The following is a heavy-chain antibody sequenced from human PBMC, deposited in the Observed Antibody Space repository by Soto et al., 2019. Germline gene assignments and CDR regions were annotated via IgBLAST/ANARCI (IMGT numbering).Heavy chain of an antibody. CDR2: SYYNGVT. CDR1: GGSISSDA. V-gene: IGHV4-59*01. D-gene: IGHD6-19*01. Sequence: QVQLQESGTGLVKPSETLSLTCTVSGGSISSDAWSWIRQSPGKALEWIGYSYYNGVTKYNPSLKSRVAISVDTSQNQFSLRLTSVTAADTAVYYCARRSRSSSGWYFLDYWGQGTLVTVSS. J-gene: IGHJ4*02. CDR3: ARRSRSSSGWYFLDY.